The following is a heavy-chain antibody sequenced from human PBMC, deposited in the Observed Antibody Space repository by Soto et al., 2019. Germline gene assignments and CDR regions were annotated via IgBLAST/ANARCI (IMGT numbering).Heavy chain of an antibody. CDR2: ISYDGSNK. D-gene: IGHD3-3*01. CDR1: GFTFSRYG. CDR3: AKDLLRDLEWLLNDAFDV. J-gene: IGHJ3*01. Sequence: QVQLVESGGGVVQPGRSLRLSCAASGFTFSRYGMHWVRQAPGKGLEWVAIISYDGSNKYYADSVKGRFTISRDNSKNTLYLQMNSLRPEDTAVYYCAKDLLRDLEWLLNDAFDVWGQGTMVTVSS. V-gene: IGHV3-30*18.